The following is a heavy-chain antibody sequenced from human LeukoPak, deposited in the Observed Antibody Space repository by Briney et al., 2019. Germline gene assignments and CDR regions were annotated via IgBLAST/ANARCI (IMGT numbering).Heavy chain of an antibody. Sequence: GGSLRLSCAASGFTFSSFAMSWVRQAPGKGLEWVANIKQDGSEKYYVDSVKGRFTISRDNAKKSLYLQMNSLRAEDTAVYYCARAMYSAYNYGYYYYYMDVWGKGTTVTVSS. CDR2: IKQDGSEK. J-gene: IGHJ6*03. CDR1: GFTFSSFA. V-gene: IGHV3-7*01. D-gene: IGHD5-12*01. CDR3: ARAMYSAYNYGYYYYYMDV.